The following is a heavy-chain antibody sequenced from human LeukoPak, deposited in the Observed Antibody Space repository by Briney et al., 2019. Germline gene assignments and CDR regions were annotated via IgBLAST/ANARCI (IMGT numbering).Heavy chain of an antibody. CDR1: GGSFSGYY. CDR2: INHSGST. CDR3: ARLQTKLLWFGGGYYFDY. V-gene: IGHV4-34*01. J-gene: IGHJ4*02. D-gene: IGHD3-10*01. Sequence: KASETLSLTCAVYGGSFSGYYWSWIRQPPGKGLEWIGEINHSGSTNYNPSLKSRVTISVDTSKNQFSLKLSSVTAADTAVYYCARLQTKLLWFGGGYYFDYWGQGTLVTVSS.